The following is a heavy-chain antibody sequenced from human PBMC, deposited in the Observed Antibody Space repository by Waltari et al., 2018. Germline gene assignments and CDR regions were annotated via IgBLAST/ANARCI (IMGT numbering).Heavy chain of an antibody. D-gene: IGHD3-10*01. CDR2: IKQDGSEK. CDR3: ARDHGRMVRGPDSGY. V-gene: IGHV3-7*01. J-gene: IGHJ4*02. CDR1: GFTFSSYW. Sequence: EVQLVESGGGLVQPGGSLRLSCAASGFTFSSYWMSWVRQAPGKGLEWVANIKQDGSEKYYVDSVKGRFTISRDNAKNSLYLQMNSLRAEDTAVYYCARDHGRMVRGPDSGYWGQGTLVTVSS.